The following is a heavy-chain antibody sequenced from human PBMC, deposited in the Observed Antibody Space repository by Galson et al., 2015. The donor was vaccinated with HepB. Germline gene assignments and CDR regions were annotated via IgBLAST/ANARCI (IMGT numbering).Heavy chain of an antibody. Sequence: SLRLSCAASGFTVSNTYMSWVRQAPGKGLEWVSVIYGGGRTHYADSVKGRFTISRDNSKNTLYLQVNSLRAEDTAVYYCARDMSSTWDPHYYYGMDVWGQGTTVTFSS. CDR2: IYGGGRT. D-gene: IGHD6-13*01. V-gene: IGHV3-66*01. J-gene: IGHJ6*02. CDR3: ARDMSSTWDPHYYYGMDV. CDR1: GFTVSNTY.